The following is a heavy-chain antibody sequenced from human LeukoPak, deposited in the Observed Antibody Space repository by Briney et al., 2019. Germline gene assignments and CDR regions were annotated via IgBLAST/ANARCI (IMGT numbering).Heavy chain of an antibody. Sequence: SETLSLTCAVYGGSFSGYYWSWIRQPPGKGLEWIGEINHSGSTNYNPSLKSRVTISVDTSKNQFSLKLSSVTAADTAVYYCARGRGFSYGATTGFDYWGQGTLVTVSS. J-gene: IGHJ4*02. V-gene: IGHV4-34*01. CDR2: INHSGST. D-gene: IGHD5-18*01. CDR1: GGSFSGYY. CDR3: ARGRGFSYGATTGFDY.